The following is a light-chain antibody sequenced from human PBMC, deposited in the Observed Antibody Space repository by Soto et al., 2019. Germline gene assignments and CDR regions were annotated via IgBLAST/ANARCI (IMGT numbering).Light chain of an antibody. CDR2: EDT. CDR3: CSYATSSTYV. J-gene: IGLJ1*01. Sequence: QSVLTQPASVSGSPGQSIAISCTGTSSDVGSYNLVSWYQQHPGKAPKLMIYEDTKRPSGVSDRFSGSKSGNTASLTISGLQAEDEADYYCCSYATSSTYVFGTGTKLTV. CDR1: SSDVGSYNL. V-gene: IGLV2-23*01.